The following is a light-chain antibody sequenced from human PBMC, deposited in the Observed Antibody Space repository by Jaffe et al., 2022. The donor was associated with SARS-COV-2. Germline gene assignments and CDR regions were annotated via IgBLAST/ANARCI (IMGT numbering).Light chain of an antibody. CDR1: QSINTY. Sequence: DIQMTQSPSSLSASVGDRVTITCRASQSINTYLNWYQQRPGKAPNLLIYAASSLQSGVPSRFSGSGSGTAFTLTITSLQPEDSATYYCQQSYSAPWTFGQGTKVEIK. V-gene: IGKV1-39*01. CDR3: QQSYSAPWT. J-gene: IGKJ1*01. CDR2: AAS.